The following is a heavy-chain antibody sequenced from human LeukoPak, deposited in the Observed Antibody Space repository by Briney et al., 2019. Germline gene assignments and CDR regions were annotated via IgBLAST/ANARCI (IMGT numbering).Heavy chain of an antibody. J-gene: IGHJ4*02. CDR1: GGTFSSYA. CDR3: ARYYYDSSGYYYEPQGDYFDY. V-gene: IGHV1-69*04. D-gene: IGHD3-22*01. Sequence: SVKVSCKASGGTFSSYAISWVRQAPGQGLEWMGRIIPIFGIANYAQKFQGRVTITADKSTSTAYMELSSLRSEDTAVYYCARYYYDSSGYYYEPQGDYFDYWGQGPLVPVSS. CDR2: IIPIFGIA.